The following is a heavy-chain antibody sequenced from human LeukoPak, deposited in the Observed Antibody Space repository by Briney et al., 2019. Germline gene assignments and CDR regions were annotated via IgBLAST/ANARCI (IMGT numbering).Heavy chain of an antibody. V-gene: IGHV4-34*01. Sequence: SETLSLACAVYGGSFSGYYWSWIRQPPGKGLEWIGEINHSGSTNYNPSLKSRVTISVDTSKNQFSLKLSSVTAADTAVYYCASHTESGWSGWFDPWGQGTLVTVSS. CDR2: INHSGST. CDR1: GGSFSGYY. J-gene: IGHJ5*02. D-gene: IGHD6-19*01. CDR3: ASHTESGWSGWFDP.